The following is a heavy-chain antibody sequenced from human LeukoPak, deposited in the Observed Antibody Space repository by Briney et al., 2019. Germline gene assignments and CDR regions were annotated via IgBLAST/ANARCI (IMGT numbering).Heavy chain of an antibody. CDR1: GYTFTSYY. J-gene: IGHJ5*02. V-gene: IGHV1-2*02. CDR2: INPNSGGT. D-gene: IGHD2-15*01. Sequence: ASVKVSCKASGYTFTSYYMHWVRQAPGQGLEWMGWINPNSGGTNYAQKFQGRVTMTRDTSISTAYMELSRLRSDDTAVYYCARGVVVAATWFDPWGQGTLVTVSS. CDR3: ARGVVVAATWFDP.